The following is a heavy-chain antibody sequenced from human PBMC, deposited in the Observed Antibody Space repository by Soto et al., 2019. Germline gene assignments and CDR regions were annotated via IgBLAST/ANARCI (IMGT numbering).Heavy chain of an antibody. Sequence: SETRSLTCSVSGDSISSVDYFWAGICQPPGQALEYIGYIYKSATTYYNPSFESRVAISLDTSKSQFSLTVTSVTAADTAVYFCARGRYCLTGRCFPNWFDSWGQGTLVTVSS. J-gene: IGHJ5*01. D-gene: IGHD2-15*01. CDR2: IYKSATT. CDR3: ARGRYCLTGRCFPNWFDS. CDR1: GDSISSVDYF. V-gene: IGHV4-30-4*01.